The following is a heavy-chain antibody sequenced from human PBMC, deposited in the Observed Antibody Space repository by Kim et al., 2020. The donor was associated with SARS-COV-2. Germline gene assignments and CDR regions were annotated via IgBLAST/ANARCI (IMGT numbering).Heavy chain of an antibody. Sequence: GSLRLSCAASGFTFSSYAMHCVRQAPGKGLEWVAVISYDGSNKYYADSVKGRFTISRDNSKNTLYLQMNSLRAEDTAVYYCARSLDIVVVVAATGYDYW. J-gene: IGHJ4*01. D-gene: IGHD2-15*01. CDR1: GFTFSSYA. V-gene: IGHV3-30*04. CDR3: ARSLDIVVVVAATGYDY. CDR2: ISYDGSNK.